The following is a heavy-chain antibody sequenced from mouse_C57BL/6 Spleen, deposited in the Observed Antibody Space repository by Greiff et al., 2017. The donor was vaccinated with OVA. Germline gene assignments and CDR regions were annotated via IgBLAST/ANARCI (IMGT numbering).Heavy chain of an antibody. CDR2: IRNKANGYTT. CDR1: GFTFTDYY. Sequence: DVHLVESGGGLVQPGGSLSLSCAASGFTFTDYYMSWVRQPPGKALEWLGFIRNKANGYTTEYSASVKGRFTISRDNSQSILYLQLNALRAEDSATYYCAREGNLYYGSSYGYFDVWGTGTTVTVSS. J-gene: IGHJ1*03. V-gene: IGHV7-3*01. D-gene: IGHD1-1*01. CDR3: AREGNLYYGSSYGYFDV.